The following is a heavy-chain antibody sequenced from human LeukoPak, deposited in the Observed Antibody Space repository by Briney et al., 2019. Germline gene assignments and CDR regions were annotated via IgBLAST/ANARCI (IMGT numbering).Heavy chain of an antibody. CDR1: GYTFTGYY. V-gene: IGHV1-2*02. J-gene: IGHJ5*02. CDR2: INPNSGGT. D-gene: IGHD6-19*01. Sequence: GASVKVSCKASGYTFTGYYMHWVRQAPGQGLEWMGWINPNSGGTNYAQKFQGRVTMTRDTSISTAYMELSRLTSDDTAVYYCARDSSGWYSPFDPWGQGTLVTVSS. CDR3: ARDSSGWYSPFDP.